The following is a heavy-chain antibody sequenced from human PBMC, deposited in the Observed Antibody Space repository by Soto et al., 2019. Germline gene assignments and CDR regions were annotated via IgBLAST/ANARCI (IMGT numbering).Heavy chain of an antibody. V-gene: IGHV4-31*03. J-gene: IGHJ5*02. CDR2: LYHSGTT. Sequence: QVQLQELGPGLVKPSQTLSLTCTVSGGSISSGGYYWSWIRQHPGKGLEWIGYLYHSGTTYYNPSRKSRVTISVDTSKNQFSLKLTSVTAADTAVYYCARVIGNQLLGWFDPWGQGTLVTVSS. CDR1: GGSISSGGYY. CDR3: ARVIGNQLLGWFDP. D-gene: IGHD2-2*01.